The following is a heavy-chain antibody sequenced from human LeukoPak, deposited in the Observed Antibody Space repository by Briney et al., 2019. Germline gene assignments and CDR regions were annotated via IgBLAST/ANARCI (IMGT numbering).Heavy chain of an antibody. V-gene: IGHV3-30*02. CDR1: FXXXSYG. Sequence: FXXXSYGMHWVRQAPGXGLEWVAFIRYDGINKYYADSLKGRFTISRDNSKNTLYLQMNSLRAEDTAVYYXXXXXXXXXXXXXDPWGQXTXVTVSS. CDR3: XXXXXXXXXXXXDP. CDR2: IRYDGINK. J-gene: IGHJ5*02.